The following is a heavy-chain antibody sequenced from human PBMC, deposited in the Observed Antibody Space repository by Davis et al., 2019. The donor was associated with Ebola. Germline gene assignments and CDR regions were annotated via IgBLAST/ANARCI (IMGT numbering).Heavy chain of an antibody. CDR3: ASLRDSSGLDY. Sequence: MPSETLSLTCTVSGGSISSYYWSWIRQPPGKGLEWIGYIYYSGSTNYNPSLKSRVTISVDTSKNQFSLKLSSVTAAGTAVYYCASLRDSSGLDYWGQGTLVTVSS. CDR2: IYYSGST. D-gene: IGHD3-22*01. CDR1: GGSISSYY. J-gene: IGHJ4*02. V-gene: IGHV4-59*01.